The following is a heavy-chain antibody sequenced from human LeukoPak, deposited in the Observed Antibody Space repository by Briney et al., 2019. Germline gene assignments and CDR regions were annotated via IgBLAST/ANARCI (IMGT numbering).Heavy chain of an antibody. Sequence: GASVKVSCKTSGYTFTSYDINWVRQATGQGLEWMGWISAYNGNTNYAQKLQGRVTMTTDTSTSTAYMELRSLRSDDTAVYYCARVGAARPYYFDHWGQGTLVTVSS. CDR1: GYTFTSYD. CDR2: ISAYNGNT. J-gene: IGHJ4*02. D-gene: IGHD6-6*01. CDR3: ARVGAARPYYFDH. V-gene: IGHV1-18*01.